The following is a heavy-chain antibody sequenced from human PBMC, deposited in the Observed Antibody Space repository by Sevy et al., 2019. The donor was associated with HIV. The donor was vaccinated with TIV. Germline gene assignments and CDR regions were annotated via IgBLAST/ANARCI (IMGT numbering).Heavy chain of an antibody. Sequence: SETLSLTCAVYGGSFSGYYWSWIRQPPGKGLKWIGEINHSGSTNYNPSLKSRVTISVDTSKNQFFLKLGSVTAADTAVYYCARGGITGTSPDVPGYGMDVWGQRTTVTVSS. CDR3: ARGGITGTSPDVPGYGMDV. V-gene: IGHV4-34*01. D-gene: IGHD1-7*01. CDR2: INHSGST. J-gene: IGHJ6*02. CDR1: GGSFSGYY.